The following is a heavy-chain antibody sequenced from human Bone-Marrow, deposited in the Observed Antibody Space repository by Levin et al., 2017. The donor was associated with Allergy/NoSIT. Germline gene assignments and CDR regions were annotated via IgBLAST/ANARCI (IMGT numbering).Heavy chain of an antibody. CDR2: IIPAFGAA. CDR3: ARGIAGTPWGSEY. Sequence: ASVKVSCKASGGSFSSYSISWVRQAPGQGLEWMGGIIPAFGAANYAQKFQARVTITADESTSTVYMELSSLSAADTAVYYCARGIAGTPWGSEYWGQGTLVTVSS. V-gene: IGHV1-69*13. D-gene: IGHD1-20*01. CDR1: GGSFSSYS. J-gene: IGHJ4*02.